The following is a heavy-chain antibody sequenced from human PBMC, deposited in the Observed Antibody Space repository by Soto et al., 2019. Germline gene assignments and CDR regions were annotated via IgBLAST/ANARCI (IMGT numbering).Heavy chain of an antibody. CDR3: AREVKGVTSFDY. CDR1: GFTALSYA. J-gene: IGHJ4*02. V-gene: IGHV1-3*01. D-gene: IGHD3-10*01. Sequence: QVRLIQSGPEMMQPGASVRVSCTASGFTALSYAFHWVRQAPGQGPEWLGWLNGGVDGTSYSQRLQGRVTISRDTSTNTVYLEVKSRTSEDTAVYYCAREVKGVTSFDYWGQGTLVTVSS. CDR2: LNGGVDGT.